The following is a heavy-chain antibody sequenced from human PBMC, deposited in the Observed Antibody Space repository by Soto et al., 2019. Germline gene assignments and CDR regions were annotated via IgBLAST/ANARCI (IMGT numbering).Heavy chain of an antibody. CDR1: GGCISSSSYY. J-gene: IGHJ3*02. D-gene: IGHD5-12*01. Sequence: SETLSLTCTVSGGCISSSSYYWGWIRQPPGKGLEWIGSIYYSGSTYYNPSLKSRVTISVDTSKNQFSLKLSSVTAADTAVYYCARLDRDGYNRNAFDIWGQGTMVTVSS. CDR2: IYYSGST. CDR3: ARLDRDGYNRNAFDI. V-gene: IGHV4-39*01.